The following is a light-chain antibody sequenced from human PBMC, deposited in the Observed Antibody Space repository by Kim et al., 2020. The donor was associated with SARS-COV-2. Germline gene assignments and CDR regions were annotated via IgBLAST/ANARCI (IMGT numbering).Light chain of an antibody. J-gene: IGKJ1*01. CDR2: AAS. CDR3: QQSYSTPRT. Sequence: ASVGDRVTITCRASQSISNYLNWYQQKPGKAPKLLIYAASSLQSGVPSRFSGSGSGTDFTLTISSLQPEDFATYYCQQSYSTPRTFGQGTKVDIK. CDR1: QSISNY. V-gene: IGKV1-39*01.